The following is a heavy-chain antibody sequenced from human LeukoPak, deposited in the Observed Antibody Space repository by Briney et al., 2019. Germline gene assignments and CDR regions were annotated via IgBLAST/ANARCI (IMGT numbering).Heavy chain of an antibody. CDR3: ARDRVWYCSSTSCYLPFI. CDR1: GSTFSSYA. V-gene: IGHV3-30*01. J-gene: IGHJ3*02. Sequence: GGSLRLSCAASGSTFSSYAMHWVRQAPGKGLEWVAVISYDGSNKYYADSVKGRFTISRDNSKNTLYLQMNSLRAEDTAVYYCARDRVWYCSSTSCYLPFIWGQGTMVIVSS. CDR2: ISYDGSNK. D-gene: IGHD2-2*01.